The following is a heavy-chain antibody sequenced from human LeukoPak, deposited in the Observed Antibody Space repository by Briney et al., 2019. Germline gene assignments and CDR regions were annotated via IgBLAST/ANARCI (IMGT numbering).Heavy chain of an antibody. CDR2: ISGGGGTT. J-gene: IGHJ3*02. D-gene: IGHD3-10*01. CDR3: AKVYSGSGSYWIPDGFDT. V-gene: IGHV3-23*01. CDR1: GFTFSNYA. Sequence: GGSLRLSCAASGFTFSNYAMNWVCQAPGKGLEWVSSISGGGGTTYYADSVKGRFTISRDNSKNTLYLQVNNLGAEDTAVYYCAKVYSGSGSYWIPDGFDTWGQGTMVTVSS.